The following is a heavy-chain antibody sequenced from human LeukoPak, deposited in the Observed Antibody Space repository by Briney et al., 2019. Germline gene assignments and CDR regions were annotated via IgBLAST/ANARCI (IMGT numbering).Heavy chain of an antibody. CDR1: GYTFTSNY. V-gene: IGHV1-46*01. J-gene: IGHJ6*02. Sequence: ASVKVSCKASGYTFTSNYIHWVRQAPGQGLEWMGMIYPRDGSTSYAQKFQGRVTVTRDTSTSTVHMELSGLRSEDTAVYYCARERAPGGLDYYYYGMDVWGQGTSVTVSS. D-gene: IGHD3-16*01. CDR3: ARERAPGGLDYYYYGMDV. CDR2: IYPRDGST.